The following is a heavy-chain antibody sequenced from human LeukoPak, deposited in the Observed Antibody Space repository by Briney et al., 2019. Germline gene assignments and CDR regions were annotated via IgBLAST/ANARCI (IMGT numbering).Heavy chain of an antibody. Sequence: SQTLSLTCTVSGGSISSGSYYWSWIRQPAGKGLEWIGRIYTSGSTNYNPSLKSRVTISVDTSKNQFSLKLSSVTAADTAVYYCARVGIAVADAFDIWGQGTMVTVSS. D-gene: IGHD6-19*01. CDR2: IYTSGST. J-gene: IGHJ3*02. V-gene: IGHV4-61*02. CDR1: GGSISSGSYY. CDR3: ARVGIAVADAFDI.